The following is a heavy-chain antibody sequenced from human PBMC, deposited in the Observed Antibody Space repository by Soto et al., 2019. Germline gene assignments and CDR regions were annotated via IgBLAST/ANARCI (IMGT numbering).Heavy chain of an antibody. V-gene: IGHV4-30-4*01. Sequence: PSLTCPVSGGSISSGDYSWSWIRQTPGKGLEWIGYIYYSGSTKYNPSLKSRVTISVDTSKKQFSLKLSSVTAADTAVYYCARHYCSSGNCYYFDYWGQGTLVTVSS. CDR2: IYYSGST. D-gene: IGHD2-2*01. J-gene: IGHJ4*02. CDR1: GGSISSGDYS. CDR3: ARHYCSSGNCYYFDY.